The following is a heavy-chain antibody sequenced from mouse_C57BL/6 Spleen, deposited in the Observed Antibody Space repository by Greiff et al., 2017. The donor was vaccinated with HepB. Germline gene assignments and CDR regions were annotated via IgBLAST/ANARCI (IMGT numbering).Heavy chain of an antibody. CDR3: ARDRGVAHYFDY. CDR1: GFTFSDYY. CDR2: INYDGSST. Sequence: EVQLVESEGGLVQPGSSMKLSCTASGFTFSDYYMAWVRQVPEKGLEWVANINYDGSSTYYLDSLKSRFIISRDNAKNILYLQMSSLKSEDTATYYCARDRGVAHYFDYWGQGTTLTVSS. D-gene: IGHD1-1*02. V-gene: IGHV5-16*01. J-gene: IGHJ2*01.